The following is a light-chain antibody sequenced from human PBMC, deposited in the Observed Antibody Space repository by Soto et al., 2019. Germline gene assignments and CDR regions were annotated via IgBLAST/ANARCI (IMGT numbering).Light chain of an antibody. CDR1: QSVKSY. J-gene: IGKJ1*01. V-gene: IGKV3-11*01. Sequence: ENVLTQSPVTLSLSPGERATLSCRASQSVKSYLAWYQQKPGQAPRLLIYDASNRAADIPARFSGSGSGTDFTLTISSLDPEDFAVYYCQQRSDWPPWTFGQGTKVEVK. CDR3: QQRSDWPPWT. CDR2: DAS.